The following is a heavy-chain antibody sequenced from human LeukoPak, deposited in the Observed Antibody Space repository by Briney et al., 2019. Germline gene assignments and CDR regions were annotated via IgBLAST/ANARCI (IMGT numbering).Heavy chain of an antibody. CDR3: VRRGAVRGMVF. V-gene: IGHV3-23*01. J-gene: IGHJ6*04. CDR1: GFIFDTHS. CDR2: ISGSSDST. D-gene: IGHD3-10*01. Sequence: GGSLRLSCTASGFIFDTHSLTWVRQAPGKGLEWVACISGSSDSTNYGDSVKGRFTISRDNAKHTLHLQMNNLRAEDTAVYYCVRRGAVRGMVFWGVRTTVIVSS.